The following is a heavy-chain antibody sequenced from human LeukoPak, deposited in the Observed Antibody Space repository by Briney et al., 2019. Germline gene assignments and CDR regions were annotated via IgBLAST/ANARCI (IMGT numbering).Heavy chain of an antibody. CDR1: GYPFTSYY. V-gene: IGHV1-18*01. CDR3: ARDGLSYTNPNNWFDP. Sequence: ASVKVSCKASGYPFTSYYINWVRQARGQGLEWMGWISAYNGDTNYAQNLQGRVTMTTDTSTDTAYMELRSLRSDDTAVYYCARDGLSYTNPNNWFDPWGQGTLVTVSS. J-gene: IGHJ5*02. D-gene: IGHD2-2*02. CDR2: ISAYNGDT.